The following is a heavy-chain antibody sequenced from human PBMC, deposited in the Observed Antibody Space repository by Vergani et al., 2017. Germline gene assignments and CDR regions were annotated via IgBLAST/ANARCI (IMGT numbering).Heavy chain of an antibody. D-gene: IGHD4-17*01. CDR3: VSLYGDSSRNWFDP. V-gene: IGHV3-74*01. CDR1: GFTFSSYW. Sequence: EVQLVESGGGLVQPGGSLRLSCAASGFTFSSYWLHWVRQAPGKGLVWVSRINSDGSSTSYADSVKGRFTISRDNAKNTLYLQMNSLRAEDTAVYYCVSLYGDSSRNWFDPWGQGTLVTVSS. CDR2: INSDGSST. J-gene: IGHJ5*02.